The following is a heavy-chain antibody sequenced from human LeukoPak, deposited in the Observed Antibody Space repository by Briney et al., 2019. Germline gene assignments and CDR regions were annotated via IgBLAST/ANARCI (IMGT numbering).Heavy chain of an antibody. J-gene: IGHJ4*02. Sequence: GGSLRDSCEASGFTLSNNYMNWLRQAPGKGLEWVSLIYSGGTTNYADSVKGRFTISRDKSKNTLYLQMNSLRAEDTAAYYCAKTLSSVGDSGYDSGYWGQGTLVTVSS. D-gene: IGHD5-12*01. CDR2: IYSGGTT. CDR1: GFTLSNNY. CDR3: AKTLSSVGDSGYDSGY. V-gene: IGHV3-53*01.